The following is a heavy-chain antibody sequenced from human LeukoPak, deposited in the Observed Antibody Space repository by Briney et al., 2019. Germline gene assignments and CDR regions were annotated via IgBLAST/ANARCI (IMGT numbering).Heavy chain of an antibody. V-gene: IGHV3-74*01. CDR2: INGYGTTT. D-gene: IGHD6-13*01. J-gene: IGHJ4*02. Sequence: PGGSLRLSCAASGFTFETYWMHWVRQAPGKGLVWVSCINGYGTTTNYADSVKGRFTISRDNAKNTLYLQMNSLRVEDTAVYYCASTGAAAGRFDYWGQGTLVTVSS. CDR3: ASTGAAAGRFDY. CDR1: GFTFETYW.